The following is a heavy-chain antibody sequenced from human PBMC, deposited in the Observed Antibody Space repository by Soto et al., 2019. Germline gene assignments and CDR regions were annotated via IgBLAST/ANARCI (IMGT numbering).Heavy chain of an antibody. CDR1: GFSFGSYA. CDR2: ISSKGGSI. J-gene: IGHJ2*01. CDR3: VRGHYCTSSSCSEPDWSFDL. Sequence: HPGGSLRLSCSASGFSFGSYAMHWVRQAPGKGPQYVSAISSKGGSIYYADSVKGRFTISRDNSKNTRYLQMSSLRPEDTAVFYCVRGHYCTSSSCSEPDWSFDLWGRGTLVTVSS. D-gene: IGHD2-2*01. V-gene: IGHV3-64D*06.